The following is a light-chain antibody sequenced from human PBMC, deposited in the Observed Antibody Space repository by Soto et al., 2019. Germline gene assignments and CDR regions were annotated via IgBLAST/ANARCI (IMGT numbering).Light chain of an antibody. CDR3: QQTYSKPIT. CDR1: RSISDW. V-gene: IGKV1-39*01. Sequence: DIQMTPSPSSLSPSVGDRVTITCRASRSISDWLAWYQQKVGKAPKLLIYAASNLQRGVTSKFSGSGSGTDFTLTISSLQPEDFATYFCQQTYSKPITFGQGTRLEIK. J-gene: IGKJ5*01. CDR2: AAS.